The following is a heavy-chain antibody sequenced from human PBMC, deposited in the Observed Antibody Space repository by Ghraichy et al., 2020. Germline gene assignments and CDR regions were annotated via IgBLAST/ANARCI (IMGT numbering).Heavy chain of an antibody. CDR3: ARTLSGAGSYYYPCYGMDV. V-gene: IGHV1-18*01. J-gene: IGHJ6*02. CDR2: ISGYNGYT. Sequence: ASVKVSCKASGYTFTNYGIGWVRQAPGQGLEWMGWISGYNGYTYYAENLQGRVTMTTDTSTTTAYMELRSLESEDTAGYYCARTLSGAGSYYYPCYGMDVWGQGTTVTVSS. D-gene: IGHD3-10*01. CDR1: GYTFTNYG.